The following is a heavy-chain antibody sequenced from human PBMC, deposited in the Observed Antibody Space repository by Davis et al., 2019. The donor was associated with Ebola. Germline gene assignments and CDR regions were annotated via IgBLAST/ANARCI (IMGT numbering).Heavy chain of an antibody. J-gene: IGHJ4*02. D-gene: IGHD3-10*01. Sequence: SVKVSCKASGGTFSSYAISWVRQAPGQGLEWMGGIIPLFGTANYAQKFQGRVTITADEATSTAYMELTGLTSEDTAVYFCAKTEKPMDQYFEYWGQGALVTVSS. CDR1: GGTFSSYA. CDR2: IIPLFGTA. V-gene: IGHV1-69*13. CDR3: AKTEKPMDQYFEY.